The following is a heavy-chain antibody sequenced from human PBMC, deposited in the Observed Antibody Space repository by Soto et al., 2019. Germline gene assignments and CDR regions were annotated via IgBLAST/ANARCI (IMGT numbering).Heavy chain of an antibody. CDR1: GYTFTSYD. J-gene: IGHJ4*02. CDR2: MNPNSGNT. Sequence: QVQLVQSGAEVKKPVASVKVSCKASGYTFTSYDINWVRQATGQGLEWMGWMNPNSGNTGYAQKSQGRVTMTRNTSISTAYMELSSLRSEDTAVYYCARERSSGWYVDYWCQGTLVTVSS. D-gene: IGHD6-19*01. V-gene: IGHV1-8*01. CDR3: ARERSSGWYVDY.